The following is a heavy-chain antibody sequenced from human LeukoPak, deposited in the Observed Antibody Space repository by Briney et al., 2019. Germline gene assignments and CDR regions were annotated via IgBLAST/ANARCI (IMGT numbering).Heavy chain of an antibody. V-gene: IGHV4-38-2*01. CDR2: IFHSGNS. D-gene: IGHD4-17*01. J-gene: IGHJ4*02. CDR1: SYSIRSCSY. CDR3: ARVTYVDDMLYQYFDY. Sequence: SETLSLTCAVSSYSIRSCSYWGWIRQSPGKGLEWVGSIFHSGNSYYNPSLKSRLTMSVDTSKNQFSLKLTSVTAADTALYYCARVTYVDDMLYQYFDYWGQGILVTVSS.